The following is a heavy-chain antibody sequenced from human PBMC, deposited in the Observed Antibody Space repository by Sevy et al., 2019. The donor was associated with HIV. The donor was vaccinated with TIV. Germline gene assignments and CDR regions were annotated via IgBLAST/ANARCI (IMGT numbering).Heavy chain of an antibody. CDR2: INPGNGNT. V-gene: IGHV1-3*01. Sequence: ASVKVSCRPSGFTFTYYTIHWVRQAAGQRLEWMGWINPGNGNTRYSQKFQGRVSITTDTSATTSYMALSSLRPEDTAVYYWATSPGCTKHFNPWGQGTRVTVSS. J-gene: IGHJ5*02. CDR1: GFTFTYYT. D-gene: IGHD2-2*01. CDR3: ATSPGCTKHFNP.